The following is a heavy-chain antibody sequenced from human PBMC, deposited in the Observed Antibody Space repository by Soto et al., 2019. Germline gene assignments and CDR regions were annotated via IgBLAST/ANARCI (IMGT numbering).Heavy chain of an antibody. J-gene: IGHJ6*02. D-gene: IGHD3-16*02. CDR1: GGSFSGYY. CDR3: AKGGVIVNYYYYYGMDV. Sequence: SETLSLTCAVYGGSFSGYYWSWIRQPPGKGLEWIGEINHSGSTNYNPSLKSRVTISVDTSKNQFSLKLSSVTAADTAVYYCAKGGVIVNYYYYYGMDVWGQGTTVTVSS. CDR2: INHSGST. V-gene: IGHV4-34*01.